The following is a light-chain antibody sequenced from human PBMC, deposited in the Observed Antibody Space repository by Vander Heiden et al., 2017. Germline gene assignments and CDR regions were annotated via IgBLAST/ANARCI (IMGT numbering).Light chain of an antibody. V-gene: IGLV1-44*01. Sequence: QSVLTQPPSASGTPGQSVTISCSCSSSTIGSNTVNWYQQLPGPAPKLLIYSNKQRPSGVPDRFSGSKSGTSASLAISGLQSEDEADYYCAAWDDSLNGYVFGTGTKVTVL. CDR3: AAWDDSLNGYV. CDR2: SNK. CDR1: SSTIGSNT. J-gene: IGLJ1*01.